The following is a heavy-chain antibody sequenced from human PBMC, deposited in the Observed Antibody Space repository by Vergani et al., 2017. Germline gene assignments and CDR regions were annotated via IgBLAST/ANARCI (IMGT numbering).Heavy chain of an antibody. CDR3: ARLYARDSSGSKCFDY. Sequence: EVQLVQSGAEVKKPGESMKISCQISGYSFTNYWIGWVRQMPGKGLEWMGIIHPADSDTRYSPSFQGQVTISVDKSISTAYLQRSSLRASDSAMYYCARLYARDSSGSKCFDYWGQGTLVTVSS. CDR1: GYSFTNYW. CDR2: IHPADSDT. V-gene: IGHV5-51*01. D-gene: IGHD3-22*01. J-gene: IGHJ4*02.